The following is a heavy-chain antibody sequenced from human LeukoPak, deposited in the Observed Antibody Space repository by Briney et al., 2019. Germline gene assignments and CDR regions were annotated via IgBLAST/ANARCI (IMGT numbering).Heavy chain of an antibody. J-gene: IGHJ4*02. CDR3: ARGGDYTGKDHYFDY. CDR1: GYTFTSYY. D-gene: IGHD4-17*01. V-gene: IGHV1-46*01. Sequence: ASVKVSCKASGYTFTSYYMHWVRQAPGQGLEWMGIINPSGGSTSYARKFQGRVTMTRDTSTSTVYMELSSLRSEDTAVYYCARGGDYTGKDHYFDYWGQGTLVSVYS. CDR2: INPSGGST.